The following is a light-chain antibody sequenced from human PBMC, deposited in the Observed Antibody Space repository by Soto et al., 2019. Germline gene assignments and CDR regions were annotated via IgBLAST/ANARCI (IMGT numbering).Light chain of an antibody. V-gene: IGKV1-5*03. J-gene: IGKJ1*01. Sequence: DIQMTQSPSTLSASVGDRVTITCRASQSISIWLAWYQQKPGKAPKVLIYKASNLQSGVPSRFSGSGSGTEFTLTISSLQPDDFATYYCQQYSTYSRTFGQGTKVEIK. CDR2: KAS. CDR3: QQYSTYSRT. CDR1: QSISIW.